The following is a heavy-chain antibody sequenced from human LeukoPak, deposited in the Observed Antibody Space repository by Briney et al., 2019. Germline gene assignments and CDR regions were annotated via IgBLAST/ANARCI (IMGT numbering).Heavy chain of an antibody. Sequence: GGSLRLSCAASGFTFSSYAMSWVRQAPGKGLEWVSAISGSGGSTYYADSVKGRFTIPRDNSKNTLYLQMNSLRAEDTAVYYCAKGSTIFTGPSDYWGQGTLVTVSS. V-gene: IGHV3-23*01. D-gene: IGHD3-3*01. J-gene: IGHJ4*02. CDR2: ISGSGGST. CDR1: GFTFSSYA. CDR3: AKGSTIFTGPSDY.